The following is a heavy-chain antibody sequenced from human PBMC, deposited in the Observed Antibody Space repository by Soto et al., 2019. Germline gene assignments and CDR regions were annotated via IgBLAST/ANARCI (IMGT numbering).Heavy chain of an antibody. Sequence: PGGSLRLSCAASGFTFSSYAMSWVRQAPGKGLEWVSAISGSGGSTYYADSVKGRFTISRDNSKNTLYLQMNSLRAEDTAVYYCAKDGESTMIVVAPGYFDYWRQGTLVTVSS. CDR1: GFTFSSYA. D-gene: IGHD3-22*01. CDR2: ISGSGGST. CDR3: AKDGESTMIVVAPGYFDY. J-gene: IGHJ4*02. V-gene: IGHV3-23*01.